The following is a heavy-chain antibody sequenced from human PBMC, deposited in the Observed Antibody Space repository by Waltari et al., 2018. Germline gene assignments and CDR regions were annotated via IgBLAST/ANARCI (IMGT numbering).Heavy chain of an antibody. CDR1: GGSISSSSYY. D-gene: IGHD2-21*01. CDR3: ARDGVVIARVYYYYGMDV. Sequence: QLQLQESGPGLVKPSETLSLPCTVSGGSISSSSYYWGWSRQPPGKGLEWIGSIYYSGSTYYNPSLKSRVTISVDTSKNQFSLKLSSVTAADTAVYYCARDGVVIARVYYYYGMDVWGQGTTVTVSS. CDR2: IYYSGST. J-gene: IGHJ6*02. V-gene: IGHV4-39*07.